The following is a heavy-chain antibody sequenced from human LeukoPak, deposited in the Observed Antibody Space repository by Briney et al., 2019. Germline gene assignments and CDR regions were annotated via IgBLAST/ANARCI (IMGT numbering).Heavy chain of an antibody. Sequence: GGSLRLSCAAFGFTFSGYDMHWVRQAPGKGLEWVALIRSDGSDKYYADSVKGRFTISRDNSKNTVFLQMNSLRAEDTAVYYCAKDIAAAGGPCAYWGRGTLVTVSS. CDR1: GFTFSGYD. CDR3: AKDIAAAGGPCAY. CDR2: IRSDGSDK. V-gene: IGHV3-30*02. D-gene: IGHD6-13*01. J-gene: IGHJ4*02.